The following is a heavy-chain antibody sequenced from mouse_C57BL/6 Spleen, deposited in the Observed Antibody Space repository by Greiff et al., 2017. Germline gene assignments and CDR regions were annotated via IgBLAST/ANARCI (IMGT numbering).Heavy chain of an antibody. CDR1: GYTFTSYW. D-gene: IGHD1-1*01. CDR3: ARGGGITTVVARGDYFDY. J-gene: IGHJ2*01. CDR2: IDPNSGGT. Sequence: QVQLQQPGAELVKPGASVKLSCKASGYTFTSYWMHWVKQRPGRGLEWIGRIDPNSGGTKYNEKFKSKATLTLDKPSSTAYMQLSSLTSEDSAVYYCARGGGITTVVARGDYFDYWGQGTTLTVSS. V-gene: IGHV1-72*01.